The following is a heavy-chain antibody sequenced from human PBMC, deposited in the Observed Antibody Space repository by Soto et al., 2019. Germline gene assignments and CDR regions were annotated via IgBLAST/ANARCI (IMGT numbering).Heavy chain of an antibody. Sequence: EVQLLESGGGLVQPGGSLRLSCAASGFTFSSYAMSWVRQAPGKGLEWVSAISGSGGSTYYADSVKGRFTISRDNSKNTLYLQMNSLKTEDTAVYYCTTEMSNYYGTYGMDVWGQGTTVTVSS. CDR1: GFTFSSYA. D-gene: IGHD3-10*01. J-gene: IGHJ6*02. CDR3: TTEMSNYYGTYGMDV. V-gene: IGHV3-23*01. CDR2: ISGSGGST.